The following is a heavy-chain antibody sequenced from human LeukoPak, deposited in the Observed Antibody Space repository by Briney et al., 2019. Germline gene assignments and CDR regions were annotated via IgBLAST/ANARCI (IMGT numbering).Heavy chain of an antibody. CDR2: IYYSGST. Sequence: SETLSLTCTVSGGSISSGGYYWSWIRQHPGKGLEWIGYIYYSGSTYYNPSLKSRVTISVDTSKNQFSLKLSSVTAADTAVYYCAFTIFGVIDAFDIWGQGTMVTVSS. D-gene: IGHD3-3*01. CDR3: AFTIFGVIDAFDI. V-gene: IGHV4-31*03. CDR1: GGSISSGGYY. J-gene: IGHJ3*02.